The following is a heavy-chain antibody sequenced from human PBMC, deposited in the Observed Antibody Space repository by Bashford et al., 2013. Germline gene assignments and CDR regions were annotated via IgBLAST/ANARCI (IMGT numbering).Heavy chain of an antibody. CDR2: ISAYDGNT. D-gene: IGHD3-22*01. V-gene: IGHV1-18*01. Sequence: VASVKVSCKASGYTFTDFGISWVRQAPGQGPEWMAWISAYDGNTHYAQRFQGRLTVTTDSSTTTAYMELRSLRSDDTAVYYCARERGSSGITPYTLITWGQGTLVTVSS. CDR3: ARERGSSGITPYTLIT. CDR1: GYTFTDFG. J-gene: IGHJ4*02.